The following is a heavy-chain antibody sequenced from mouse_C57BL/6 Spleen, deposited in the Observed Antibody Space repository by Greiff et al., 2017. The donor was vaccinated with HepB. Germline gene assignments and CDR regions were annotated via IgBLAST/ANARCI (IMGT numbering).Heavy chain of an antibody. J-gene: IGHJ2*01. V-gene: IGHV1-80*01. CDR3: ARYGSSRNYFDY. D-gene: IGHD1-1*01. CDR2: IYPGDGDT. CDR1: GYAFSSYW. Sequence: QVQLKESGAELVKPGASVKISCKASGYAFSSYWMNWVKQRPGKGLEWIGQIYPGDGDTNYNGKFKGKATLTADKSSSTAYMQLSSLTSEDSAVYFCARYGSSRNYFDYWGQGTTLTVSS.